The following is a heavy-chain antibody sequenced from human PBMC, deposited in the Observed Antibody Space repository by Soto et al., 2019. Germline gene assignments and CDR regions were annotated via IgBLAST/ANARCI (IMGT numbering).Heavy chain of an antibody. CDR3: TTDRVVAAPNWFDP. D-gene: IGHD2-15*01. Sequence: PWGSLRLSCAASGFTFINAWIIWFRHSPVKGLEWVGRIKSKTDGGTTDYAAPVKGRFTISRDDSKNTLYLQMNSLKTEDTAVYYCTTDRVVAAPNWFDPWGQGTLVTVSS. CDR2: IKSKTDGGTT. V-gene: IGHV3-15*01. CDR1: GFTFINAW. J-gene: IGHJ5*02.